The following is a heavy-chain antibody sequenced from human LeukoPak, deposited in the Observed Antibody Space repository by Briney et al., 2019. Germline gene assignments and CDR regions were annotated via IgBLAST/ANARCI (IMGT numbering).Heavy chain of an antibody. V-gene: IGHV4-34*01. CDR2: INHSGST. D-gene: IGHD6-6*01. J-gene: IGHJ4*02. CDR1: GGSFSGYY. CDR3: ARARGSSSSGFFDY. Sequence: SETLSLTCAVYGGSFSGYYWSWIRQPPGKGLEWIGEINHSGSTNYNPSLKSRVTISVDTSKNQFSLKLSSVTAADTAVYYCARARGSSSSGFFDYWGQGTLVTVSS.